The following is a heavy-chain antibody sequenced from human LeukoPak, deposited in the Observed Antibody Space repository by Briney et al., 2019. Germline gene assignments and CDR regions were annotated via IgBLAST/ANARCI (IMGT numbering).Heavy chain of an antibody. CDR1: GFTLSNYA. D-gene: IGHD6-13*01. CDR2: ISSSGSST. V-gene: IGHV3-23*01. J-gene: IGHJ4*02. CDR3: AKEGSSSWYYFDY. Sequence: GGSLRLSCAASGFTLSNYAMSWVRQAPGKGLEGVSTISSSGSSTYYADSVKGRFTISRDNSKNTLYLQMNNLRAEDTAVYYCAKEGSSSWYYFDYWGQGTLVTFSS.